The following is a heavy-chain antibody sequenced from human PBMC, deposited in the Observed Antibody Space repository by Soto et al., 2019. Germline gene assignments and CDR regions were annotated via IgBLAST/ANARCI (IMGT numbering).Heavy chain of an antibody. Sequence: QVQLVQSGAEVKKPGSSVKVSCKASGGTFSSYAISWVRQAPGQGLEWMGGIIPIFGTANYAQKFQGRVTMTAEEATGTAYRERSSLRSEDTAVYYCGRGVAAAVTGWFDPWGQGTLVTVSS. J-gene: IGHJ5*02. CDR2: IIPIFGTA. V-gene: IGHV1-69*12. D-gene: IGHD6-13*01. CDR3: GRGVAAAVTGWFDP. CDR1: GGTFSSYA.